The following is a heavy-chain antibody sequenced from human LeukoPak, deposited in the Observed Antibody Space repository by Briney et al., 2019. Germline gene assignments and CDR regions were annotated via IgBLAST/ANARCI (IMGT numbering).Heavy chain of an antibody. CDR1: GFTFGDYA. D-gene: IGHD6-13*01. Sequence: GGSLRLSCAASGFTFGDYAMSWVRQASGKGLEWVSGISWNSGSIGYADSVKGRFTTSRDNAKNSLYLQMNSLRAEDTALYYCGKDLGSSWYGSYYYYYGMDVWGQATTVTASS. J-gene: IGHJ6*02. V-gene: IGHV3-9*01. CDR3: GKDLGSSWYGSYYYYYGMDV. CDR2: ISWNSGSI.